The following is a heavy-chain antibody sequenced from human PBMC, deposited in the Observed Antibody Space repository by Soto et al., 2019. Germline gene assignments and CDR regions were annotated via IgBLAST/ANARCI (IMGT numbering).Heavy chain of an antibody. D-gene: IGHD3-10*01. J-gene: IGHJ4*02. CDR3: ARGIFGSGTDNDY. V-gene: IGHV3-74*01. CDR2: INGDGSGT. CDR1: GFTFSGSW. Sequence: EVQLVESGGGLVQPGGSLRLSCAASGFTFSGSWMHWVRQAPGKGLVWVSRINGDGSGTSYADFVKGRFTISRDDAKNTRFLQMNGLRAEDTAVYYCARGIFGSGTDNDYWGQGTLVTVSS.